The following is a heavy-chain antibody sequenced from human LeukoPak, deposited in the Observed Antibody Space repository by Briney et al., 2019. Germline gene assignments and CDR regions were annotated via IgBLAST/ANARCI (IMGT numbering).Heavy chain of an antibody. CDR2: IMSSDSTI. CDR3: AILIVVVPAAMKGNGMDV. D-gene: IGHD2-2*01. J-gene: IGHJ6*02. CDR1: GFTFSDYY. V-gene: IGHV3-11*04. Sequence: GGSLRLSCAASGFTFSDYYMSWIRQAPGKGLEWVSYIMSSDSTIYYADSVKGRFTISRDNAKNSLYLQMNSLRAEDTAVYYCAILIVVVPAAMKGNGMDVWGQGTTVTVSS.